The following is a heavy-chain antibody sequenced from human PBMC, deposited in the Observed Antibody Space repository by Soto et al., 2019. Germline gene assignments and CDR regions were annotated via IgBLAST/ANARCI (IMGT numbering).Heavy chain of an antibody. J-gene: IGHJ4*02. CDR1: DGSMSTYY. CDR3: ARGRTVGGLFDY. D-gene: IGHD1-26*01. CDR2: IHYSGST. V-gene: IGHV4-59*01. Sequence: PSETLSLTCTISDGSMSTYYWNWIRQPPGKGLEWIGYIHYSGSTNYNPPLKSRVTISIDTSKKQFSLNLNSVTAADTAVYFCARGRTVGGLFDYWGQGTLVTVSS.